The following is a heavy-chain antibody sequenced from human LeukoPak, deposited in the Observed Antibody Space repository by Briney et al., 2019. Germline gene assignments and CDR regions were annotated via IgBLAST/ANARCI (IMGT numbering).Heavy chain of an antibody. J-gene: IGHJ4*02. CDR1: GDSIISSNYY. D-gene: IGHD6-6*01. CDR2: IYYSGAT. Sequence: SETLSLTCTVSGDSIISSNYYWGWLRQPPGKGLEWIGHIYYSGATYYNASLKSRDTISVDTSKNQFSLKLNLVTAADTAVYYCARLVEYGSSSFDSWGQGTLVTVSS. V-gene: IGHV4-39*01. CDR3: ARLVEYGSSSFDS.